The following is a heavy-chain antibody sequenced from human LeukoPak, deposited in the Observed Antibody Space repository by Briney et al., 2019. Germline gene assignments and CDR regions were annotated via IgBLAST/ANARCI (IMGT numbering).Heavy chain of an antibody. D-gene: IGHD2-21*01. Sequence: ASVKVSCKASGYSFTAYNIHWVRQAPGQGLEWMGRIIPILGIANYAQKFQGRVTITADKSTSTAYMELSSLRSEDTAVYYCARVRGEQYYFDYWGQGTLVTVSS. V-gene: IGHV1-69*02. CDR2: IIPILGIA. CDR1: GYSFTAYN. CDR3: ARVRGEQYYFDY. J-gene: IGHJ4*02.